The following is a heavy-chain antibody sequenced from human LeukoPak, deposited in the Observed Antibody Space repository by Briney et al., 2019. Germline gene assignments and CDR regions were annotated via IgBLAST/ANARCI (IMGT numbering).Heavy chain of an antibody. CDR1: GFTFSNAW. D-gene: IGHD6-19*01. J-gene: IGHJ4*02. CDR3: AKGRDRWLVPPFDY. V-gene: IGHV3-23*01. Sequence: GGSLRLSCAASGFTFSNAWMSWVRQAPGKGLEWVSAISGSGGSTYYADSVKGRFTISRDNSKNTLYLQMNSLRAEDTAVYYCAKGRDRWLVPPFDYWGQGTLVTVSS. CDR2: ISGSGGST.